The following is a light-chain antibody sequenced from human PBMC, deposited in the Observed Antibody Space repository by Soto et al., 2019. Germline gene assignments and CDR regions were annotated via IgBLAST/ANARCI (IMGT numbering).Light chain of an antibody. J-gene: IGLJ3*02. CDR2: ENN. CDR3: AAWDSSLSAGV. V-gene: IGLV1-51*02. Sequence: QSVLTQPPSVYAASGQKVTISCSGSSSNIGNSFVSWYLQLPGTAPKLLIHENNKRPSGIPDRFSGSKSGTSAILGITGLQTGDEADYYCAAWDSSLSAGVFGGGTKLTVL. CDR1: SSNIGNSF.